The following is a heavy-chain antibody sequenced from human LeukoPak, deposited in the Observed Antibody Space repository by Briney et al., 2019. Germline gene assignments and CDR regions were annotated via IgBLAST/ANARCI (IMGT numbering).Heavy chain of an antibody. CDR2: IYYSGST. V-gene: IGHV4-59*12. CDR1: GGSIGSYY. D-gene: IGHD5-18*01. J-gene: IGHJ4*02. CDR3: ARDKRWSLYSYGLGGFDY. Sequence: SETLSLTCTVSGGSIGSYYWSWIRQPPGKGLEWIGYIYYSGSTNYNPSLKSRVTISVDTSKNQFSLKLSSVTAADTAVYYCARDKRWSLYSYGLGGFDYWGQGTLVTVSS.